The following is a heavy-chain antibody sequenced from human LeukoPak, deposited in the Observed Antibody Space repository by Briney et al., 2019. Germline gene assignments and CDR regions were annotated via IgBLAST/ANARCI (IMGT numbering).Heavy chain of an antibody. CDR1: GVSISSYY. CDR2: IYTSGST. D-gene: IGHD3-10*01. J-gene: IGHJ4*02. Sequence: PSETLFLTCTALGVSISSYYWSWIRQRAGKGLERHRRIYTSGSTNYNPSLKSRVTMSVDTSKNQFSLKLSSVTAADTAVYYCARGVALMVRGIYYFDCGGQGTLVTV. CDR3: ARGVALMVRGIYYFDC. V-gene: IGHV4-4*07.